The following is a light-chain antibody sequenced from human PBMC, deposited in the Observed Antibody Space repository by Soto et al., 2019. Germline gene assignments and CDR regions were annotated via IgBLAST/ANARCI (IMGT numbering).Light chain of an antibody. Sequence: EIVLTQSPATLSLSPGERATLSCRASQSVGRHLAWYQQKPGQAPRILIYDASNRATGVPARFSGSGSGTAFTLSSSSLEPEDFAVYYCQQRNNWPPATFGGGTKVEIK. CDR3: QQRNNWPPAT. CDR2: DAS. CDR1: QSVGRH. V-gene: IGKV3-11*01. J-gene: IGKJ4*01.